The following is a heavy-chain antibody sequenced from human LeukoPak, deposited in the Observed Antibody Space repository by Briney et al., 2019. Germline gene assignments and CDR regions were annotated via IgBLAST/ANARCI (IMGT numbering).Heavy chain of an antibody. J-gene: IGHJ4*02. CDR2: IKQDGSEK. V-gene: IGHV3-7*01. D-gene: IGHD3-16*02. CDR1: GFTFSSYW. CDR3: ARDRDYVWGSYRYDY. Sequence: PGGSLRLSCAASGFTFSSYWMSWVRQAPGKGLEWVANIKQDGSEKYYVDSAKGRFTISRDNAKNSLYLQMNSLRAEDTAVYYCARDRDYVWGSYRYDYWGQGTLVTVSS.